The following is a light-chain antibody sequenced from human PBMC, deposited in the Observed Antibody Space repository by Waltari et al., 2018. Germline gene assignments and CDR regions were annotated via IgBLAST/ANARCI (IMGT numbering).Light chain of an antibody. CDR2: NTF. Sequence: EILLTQSPAFVSLSPGARVTLSCRASERVDTNYLAWYQQKPGQAPRLLIYNTFNRAAGVPNRFSGSGSGTDFTLTINKLEPGDFAVYFCQQYHTPRTFGGGTTVEIK. J-gene: IGKJ4*01. CDR1: ERVDTNY. V-gene: IGKV3D-20*02. CDR3: QQYHTPRT.